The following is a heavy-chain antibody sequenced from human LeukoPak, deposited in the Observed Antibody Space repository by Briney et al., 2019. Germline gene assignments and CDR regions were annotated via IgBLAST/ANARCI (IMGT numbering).Heavy chain of an antibody. CDR1: GFTFSSYG. Sequence: GGSLRLSCAASGFTFSSYGMHWVRQAPGKGLEWVAVIWYDGSNKYYADSVKGRFTISRDNSNNTLYLEMNSLRAEDTAVYYCAKNWNYVDYWGQGTLVTVSS. J-gene: IGHJ4*02. CDR2: IWYDGSNK. D-gene: IGHD1-1*01. V-gene: IGHV3-33*06. CDR3: AKNWNYVDY.